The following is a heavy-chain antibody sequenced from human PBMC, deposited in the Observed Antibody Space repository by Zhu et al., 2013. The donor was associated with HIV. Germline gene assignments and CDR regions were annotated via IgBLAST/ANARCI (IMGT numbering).Heavy chain of an antibody. Sequence: QVQLVQSGAEVKKPGASVKVSCKASGYTFTSYDINWVRQATGQGLEWMGWMNPNSGNTGYAQKFQGRVTMTRNTSISTAYMELSSLRSEDTAVYYCARGSTGSGWPEKQKFYYYYGMDVWGQGTTVTVSS. J-gene: IGHJ6*02. D-gene: IGHD6-19*01. V-gene: IGHV1-8*01. CDR2: MNPNSGNT. CDR3: ARGSTGSGWPEKQKFYYYYGMDV. CDR1: GYTFTSYD.